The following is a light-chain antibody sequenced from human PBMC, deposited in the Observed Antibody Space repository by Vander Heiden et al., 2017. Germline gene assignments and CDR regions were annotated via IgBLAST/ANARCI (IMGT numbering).Light chain of an antibody. CDR1: QSVSSNY. CDR2: GAS. V-gene: IGKV3-20*01. Sequence: EIVLTQSPGTLSLSPGERATLPCRASQSVSSNYLAWYQHKPGQAPRLLIYGASSRATGIPDRFSGSGSGTDFTLTISRLEPEDFAVYYCQQYGSSPLTFGQGTKVEIK. J-gene: IGKJ1*01. CDR3: QQYGSSPLT.